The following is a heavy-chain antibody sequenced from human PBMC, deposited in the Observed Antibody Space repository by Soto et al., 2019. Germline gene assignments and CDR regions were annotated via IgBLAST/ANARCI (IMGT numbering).Heavy chain of an antibody. D-gene: IGHD1-1*01. Sequence: QVHLVQSGAEVKKPGASVKVSCKASGYTFTSYGITWVRQAPGQGLEWMGWIIAHNGNTDYAQKLQGRVIVTRDNSTSTAYMELRSLRSDDTAVYYCARGRYGDYWGQGALVTVSS. CDR3: ARGRYGDY. CDR2: IIAHNGNT. CDR1: GYTFTSYG. V-gene: IGHV1-18*01. J-gene: IGHJ4*02.